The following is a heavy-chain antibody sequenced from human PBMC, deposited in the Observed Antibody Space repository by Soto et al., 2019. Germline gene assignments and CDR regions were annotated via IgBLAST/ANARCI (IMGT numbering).Heavy chain of an antibody. V-gene: IGHV1-2*02. D-gene: IGHD1-26*01. CDR2: INPKTGGT. CDR3: ARDVVGSDYFDS. J-gene: IGHJ4*02. Sequence: QVQLVQYGAEVRKPGASVKVSCKASGYTFTDYYMHWVRQAPGQGLEWMGWINPKTGGTNYVQKFQGRVTMTRDTSITTAYMELSRLRSDDTAVYYCARDVVGSDYFDSWGQGTLVTVSS. CDR1: GYTFTDYY.